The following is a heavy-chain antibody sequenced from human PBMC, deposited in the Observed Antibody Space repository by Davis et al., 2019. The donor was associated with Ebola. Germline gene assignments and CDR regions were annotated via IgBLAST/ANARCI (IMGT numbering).Heavy chain of an antibody. J-gene: IGHJ6*02. V-gene: IGHV5-51*01. D-gene: IGHD2-2*02. Sequence: PGGSLRLSCKGSGYSFTSYWIGWVRQMPGKGLEWMGIIYPGDSDTRYSPSFQGQVTISADKSISTAYLQWSSLKASDPAMYYCARQSADCSSTSCYKSYYGMDVWGQGTTVTVSS. CDR3: ARQSADCSSTSCYKSYYGMDV. CDR1: GYSFTSYW. CDR2: IYPGDSDT.